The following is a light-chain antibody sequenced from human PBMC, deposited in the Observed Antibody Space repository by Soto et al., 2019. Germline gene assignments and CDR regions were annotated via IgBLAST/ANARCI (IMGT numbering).Light chain of an antibody. CDR1: SSDVGSYDY. CDR3: CAYTRSATLSV. J-gene: IGLJ1*01. CDR2: NVN. Sequence: QSALIQYPSVSGAPGQSVTLSCTGTSSDVGSYDYVSWYQQHPGTVPKPMIYNVNTRPAGVPDRFSCSKAGNTASMNISGLQAEDQPVYYCCAYTRSATLSVSGTGTKVTV. V-gene: IGLV2-11*01.